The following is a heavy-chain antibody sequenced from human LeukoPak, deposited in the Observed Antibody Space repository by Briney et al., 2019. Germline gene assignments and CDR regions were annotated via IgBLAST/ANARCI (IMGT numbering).Heavy chain of an antibody. CDR1: GFTFSSYG. V-gene: IGHV3-33*01. D-gene: IGHD4-23*01. CDR2: IWYDASNK. CDR3: ARAPDYGGNSEGDY. Sequence: GGSLRLSCAASGFTFSSYGMHWVRQAPGKGLEGVAVIWYDASNKYYADSVKGRFTISRDNSQNTLYLQMSSLTADDTAVYYCARAPDYGGNSEGDYWGQGTLVTVSS. J-gene: IGHJ4*02.